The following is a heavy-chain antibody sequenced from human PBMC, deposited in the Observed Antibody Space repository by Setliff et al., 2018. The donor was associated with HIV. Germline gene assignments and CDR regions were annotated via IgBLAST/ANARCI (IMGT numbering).Heavy chain of an antibody. D-gene: IGHD1-26*01. V-gene: IGHV4-39*07. Sequence: PSETLSLTCTVSGGSIKSSSYYWGWIRQPPGKGLEWIGSIYYSGNTYYNPSLKSRVTISTDTSRNQFSLRLSSVTAADTAVYYCARASWEWEPSAEYFQHWGQGTLVTVSS. J-gene: IGHJ1*01. CDR2: IYYSGNT. CDR1: GGSIKSSSYY. CDR3: ARASWEWEPSAEYFQH.